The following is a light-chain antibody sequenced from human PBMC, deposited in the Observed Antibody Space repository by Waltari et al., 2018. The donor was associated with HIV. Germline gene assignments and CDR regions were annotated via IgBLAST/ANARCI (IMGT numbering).Light chain of an antibody. CDR2: AAS. J-gene: IGKJ4*01. Sequence: DIQLTQSPSFLSASVGDRVTITCRASRGISSYLAWHQHTPGEAPRLLIYAASTLQSGVPSRFSGSASGTEFTLTISSLQPEDFVTYYCQYLDSYPLFGGGTKVEVK. CDR1: RGISSY. CDR3: QYLDSYPL. V-gene: IGKV1-9*01.